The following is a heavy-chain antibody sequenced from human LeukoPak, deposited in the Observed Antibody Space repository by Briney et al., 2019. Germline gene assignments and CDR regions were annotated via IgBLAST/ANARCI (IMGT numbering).Heavy chain of an antibody. CDR3: AKDAGDKSNYYGLDV. CDR2: ISLSAGSI. J-gene: IGHJ6*02. Sequence: SVKVSCKASGGTFSSYAISWVRQAPGQGLEWMGRISLSAGSISYAQKFRGSLTISRDTSTSTVYMELSSLRSEDTAVCYCAKDAGDKSNYYGLDVWGQGTTVTVSS. V-gene: IGHV1-46*01. CDR1: GGTFSSYA. D-gene: IGHD1-26*01.